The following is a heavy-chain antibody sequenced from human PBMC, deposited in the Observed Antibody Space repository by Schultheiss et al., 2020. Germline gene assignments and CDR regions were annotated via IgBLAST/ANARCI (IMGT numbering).Heavy chain of an antibody. J-gene: IGHJ6*02. CDR3: ATVGGSWYNKHPPPADANYYYYGMDV. CDR1: GYTFTGYY. V-gene: IGHV1-3*01. CDR2: SNAGNGNT. Sequence: ASVKVSCKASGYTFTGYYMHWVRQAPGQGLEWMGWSNAGNGNTKYSQEFQGRVTITWDSSVSTAYMELSSLRSEDTAVYYCATVGGSWYNKHPPPADANYYYYGMDVWGQGTTVTVSS. D-gene: IGHD6-13*01.